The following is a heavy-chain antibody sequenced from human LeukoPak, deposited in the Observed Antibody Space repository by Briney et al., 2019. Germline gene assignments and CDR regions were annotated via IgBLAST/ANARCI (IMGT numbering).Heavy chain of an antibody. CDR1: GGSISSGDYY. D-gene: IGHD3-10*01. CDR2: IYYCGST. CDR3: ARVSGLLWFGEPRPDAFDI. Sequence: SETLSLTCTVSGGSISSGDYYWSWIRQPPGKGLEWIGYIYYCGSTYYNPSLKSRVTISVDTSKNQFSLKLSSVTAADTAVYYCARVSGLLWFGEPRPDAFDIWGQGTMVTVSS. V-gene: IGHV4-30-4*08. J-gene: IGHJ3*02.